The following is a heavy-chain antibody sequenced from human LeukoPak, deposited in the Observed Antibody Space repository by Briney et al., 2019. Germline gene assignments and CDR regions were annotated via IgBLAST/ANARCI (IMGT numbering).Heavy chain of an antibody. CDR1: GFTFSSYC. CDR2: IWYDGSNK. CDR3: AKDPTTEPFV. D-gene: IGHD4-17*01. J-gene: IGHJ4*02. Sequence: GGSRRLPCAASGFTFSSYCMHWVSQAAGKGLEWVAVIWYDGSNKYYADSVKGRFTISRDNSKNTLYLQMNSLRAEDTAVYYCAKDPTTEPFVWGQGTLGTVSS. V-gene: IGHV3-33*06.